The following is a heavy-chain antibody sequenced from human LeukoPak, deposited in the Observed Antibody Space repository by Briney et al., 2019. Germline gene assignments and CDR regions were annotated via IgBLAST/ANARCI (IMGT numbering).Heavy chain of an antibody. J-gene: IGHJ4*02. CDR2: IWYDGSNK. Sequence: PGGSLRLSWAVSGFTFSGFGMHWVRQAPGKGLEWVAVIWYDGSNKYYADSVKGRFTISRDNPKNTLYVQMNSLRAEDTAVYYCARGRGADYGGNSGYFDYWGQGTLVTVSS. V-gene: IGHV3-33*01. CDR1: GFTFSGFG. D-gene: IGHD4-23*01. CDR3: ARGRGADYGGNSGYFDY.